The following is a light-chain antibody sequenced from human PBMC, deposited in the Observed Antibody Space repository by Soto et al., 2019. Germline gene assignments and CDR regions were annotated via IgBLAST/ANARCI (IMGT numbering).Light chain of an antibody. CDR1: SSDVGGYTY. CDR2: EVS. J-gene: IGLJ2*01. Sequence: QSVLTQPASVSGSPGHSITISCTGTSSDVGGYTYVSWYQQHPGKAPKLMISEVSNRPSGVSNRFSGSKSGNTASLTISGLQAEDEADYYCSSYTSRSTPVFGGGTKLTVL. CDR3: SSYTSRSTPV. V-gene: IGLV2-14*01.